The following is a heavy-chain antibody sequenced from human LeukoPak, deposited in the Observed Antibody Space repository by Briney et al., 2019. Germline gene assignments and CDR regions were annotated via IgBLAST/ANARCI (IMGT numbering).Heavy chain of an antibody. CDR2: INSNGGST. V-gene: IGHV3-64*01. CDR1: GFTFSSYW. J-gene: IGHJ6*03. CDR3: ARVSGAPPNCGGDCYSGNYYYYYYMDV. D-gene: IGHD2-21*01. Sequence: PGGSLRLSCAASGFTFSSYWMSWVRQAPGKGLEYVSAINSNGGSTYYAKSVKGRFTISRDNSKNTLYLQMGSLRAEDMAVYYCARVSGAPPNCGGDCYSGNYYYYYYMDVWGKGTTVTVSS.